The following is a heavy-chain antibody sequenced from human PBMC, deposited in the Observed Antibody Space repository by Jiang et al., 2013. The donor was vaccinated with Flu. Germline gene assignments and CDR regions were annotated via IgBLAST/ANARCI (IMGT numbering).Heavy chain of an antibody. V-gene: IGHV5-51*01. CDR2: IYPGDSDT. Sequence: SLKISCKGSGYSFTSYYIAWVRQMPGKGLEWMGIIYPGDSDTRYSPSFQGQVTISADKSISTAYLQWSSVKASDTAMYYCARLAGRYSSYFGMDVWGQGTTVTVSS. D-gene: IGHD6-13*01. CDR1: GYSFTSYY. CDR3: ARLAGRYSSYFGMDV. J-gene: IGHJ6*02.